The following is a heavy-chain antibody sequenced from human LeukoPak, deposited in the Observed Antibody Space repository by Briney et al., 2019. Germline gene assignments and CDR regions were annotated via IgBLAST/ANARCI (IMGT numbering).Heavy chain of an antibody. D-gene: IGHD5-12*01. CDR3: ARDLVYSGYDLGMGFDP. CDR2: IWYDGSNK. J-gene: IGHJ5*02. V-gene: IGHV3-33*01. Sequence: GGSLRLSCAASGFTFSSYGMHWVRQAPGKGLEWVAVIWYDGSNKYYADSVKGRFTISRDNSKNTLYLQMNSLRAEDTAVYYCARDLVYSGYDLGMGFDPWGQGTLVTVYS. CDR1: GFTFSSYG.